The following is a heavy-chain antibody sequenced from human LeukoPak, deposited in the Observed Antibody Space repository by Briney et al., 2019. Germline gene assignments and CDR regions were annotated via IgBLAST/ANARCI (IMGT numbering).Heavy chain of an antibody. Sequence: GAAVKVSCKASGGTFSSYAISWVRQAPGQGLEGMGGIIPIFGTANYAQKFQGRVTITADESTSTAYMELSSLRSEDTAVYYCASWPRYCSSTSCHVTYYYYGMDVWGQGTTVTVSS. CDR2: IIPIFGTA. V-gene: IGHV1-69*13. J-gene: IGHJ6*02. CDR1: GGTFSSYA. CDR3: ASWPRYCSSTSCHVTYYYYGMDV. D-gene: IGHD2-2*01.